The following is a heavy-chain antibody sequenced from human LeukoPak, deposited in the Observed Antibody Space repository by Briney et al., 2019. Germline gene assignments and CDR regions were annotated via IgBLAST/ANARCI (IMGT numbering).Heavy chain of an antibody. D-gene: IGHD3-22*01. V-gene: IGHV3-23*01. J-gene: IGHJ4*02. CDR1: GFTFSNYG. Sequence: PGGSLRLSCAASGFTFSNYGMSWVRQAPGKGLEWVSGISGNGDNTYYADSVKDRSSISRDNSKNTLYLQMDSLRAEDTAVYHCAKTNGYYDYWGRGTLVTVSS. CDR2: ISGNGDNT. CDR3: AKTNGYYDY.